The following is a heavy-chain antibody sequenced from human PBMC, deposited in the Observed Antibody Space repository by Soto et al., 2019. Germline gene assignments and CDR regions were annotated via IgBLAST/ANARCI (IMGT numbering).Heavy chain of an antibody. CDR2: ISGSGGST. D-gene: IGHD3-10*01. V-gene: IGHV3-23*01. Sequence: EVQLLESGGGLVQPGGSLRLSCAASGFTFSSYAMSWVRQAPGKGLEWVSAISGSGGSTYYADSVKGRFTISRDNSKNTLDLQMNSLRAEDTAVYYCAKDQEWFGGCPDYWGQGTLVTVSS. CDR1: GFTFSSYA. CDR3: AKDQEWFGGCPDY. J-gene: IGHJ4*02.